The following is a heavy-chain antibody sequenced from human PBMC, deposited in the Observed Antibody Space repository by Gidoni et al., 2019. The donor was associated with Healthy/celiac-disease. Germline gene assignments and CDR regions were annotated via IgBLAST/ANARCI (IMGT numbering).Heavy chain of an antibody. CDR2: ISSSRSYV. CDR1: GFTFSSYS. CDR3: ARDAYGAYANFDY. J-gene: IGHJ4*02. V-gene: IGHV3-21*01. Sequence: EVQLVESGGGLVKLGGSLGLSCAAPGFTFSSYSMSWFRQAPAKGLESVSSISSSRSYVYYADSVKGRFTISRDNAKNALYLQMNSLRAEDTAVYYCARDAYGAYANFDYWGQGTLVTVSS. D-gene: IGHD4-17*01.